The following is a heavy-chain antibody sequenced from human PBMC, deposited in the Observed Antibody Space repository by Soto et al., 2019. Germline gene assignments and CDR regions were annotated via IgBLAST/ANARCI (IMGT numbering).Heavy chain of an antibody. CDR2: IYYSGST. Sequence: SETLSLTCTVSGGSISSSSYYWGWIRQPPGKGLEWIGSIYYSGSTYYNPSLKSRVPISVDTSKNQFSLYLQLNSLRAEDTAVYYCARDWWFGEGDDGMDVWGQGTTVTVSS. J-gene: IGHJ6*02. CDR1: GGSISSSSYY. V-gene: IGHV4-39*02. D-gene: IGHD3-10*01. CDR3: ARDWWFGEGDDGMDV.